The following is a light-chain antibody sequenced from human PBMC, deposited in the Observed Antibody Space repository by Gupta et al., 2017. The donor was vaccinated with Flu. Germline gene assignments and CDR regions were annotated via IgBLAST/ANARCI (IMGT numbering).Light chain of an antibody. J-gene: IGKJ5*01. Sequence: SLGERATINCKSSQSLLYGSDSKNYLAWYQQKAGQPPKLLIYWASARESGVPDRFSGGGSGTEFTLTISSLQAEDVAVYYCQQDYDTEITFGQGTRLEIK. V-gene: IGKV4-1*01. CDR3: QQDYDTEIT. CDR1: QSLLYGSDSKNY. CDR2: WAS.